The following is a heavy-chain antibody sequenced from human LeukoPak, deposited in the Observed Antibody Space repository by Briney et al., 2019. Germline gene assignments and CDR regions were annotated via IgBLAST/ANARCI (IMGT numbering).Heavy chain of an antibody. CDR1: GFTFSNSG. CDR3: AKDGRTIAATYYYYYMDV. D-gene: IGHD6-13*01. V-gene: IGHV3-30*02. CDR2: LRYDGSNK. Sequence: GGSLRLSCAASGFTFSNSGMHWVRQAPGEGLEWVAFLRYDGSNKYYGDSVKGRFTISRDNSKNTLYLQMSSLRAEDTAVYYCAKDGRTIAATYYYYYMDVWGKGTTVTVSS. J-gene: IGHJ6*03.